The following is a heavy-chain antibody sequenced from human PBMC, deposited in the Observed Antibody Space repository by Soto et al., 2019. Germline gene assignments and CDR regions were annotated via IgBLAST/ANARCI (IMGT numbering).Heavy chain of an antibody. V-gene: IGHV3-30*04. CDR3: ARQAKIGDRSQFYFDS. CDR1: GFTFSFYA. J-gene: IGHJ4*02. CDR2: ISYNGRNK. Sequence: QVQLVESGGDVVQPGRSLRLSCAASGFTFSFYAMHWVRQAPGKGLEWVAVISYNGRNKNYVDSVKGQFTISRDNSQDTLYLQMDSLRPDDTAVYYCARQAKIGDRSQFYFDSWGQGTLVTVSS. D-gene: IGHD3-16*01.